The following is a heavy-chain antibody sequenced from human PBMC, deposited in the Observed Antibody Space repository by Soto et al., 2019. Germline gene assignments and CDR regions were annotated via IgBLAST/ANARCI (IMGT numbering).Heavy chain of an antibody. CDR1: VYTFTSYY. CDR3: AKNPGYYYDSTGYHFDY. D-gene: IGHD3-22*01. CDR2: INPSGGST. J-gene: IGHJ4*02. V-gene: IGHV1-46*01. Sequence: ASVKVSCKASVYTFTSYYMHWVRQAPGQGLEWMGIINPSGGSTSYAQKFQGRVTMTRDTSTSTVYMELNSLRAEDTAVYYCAKNPGYYYDSTGYHFDYWGQGTLVTVSS.